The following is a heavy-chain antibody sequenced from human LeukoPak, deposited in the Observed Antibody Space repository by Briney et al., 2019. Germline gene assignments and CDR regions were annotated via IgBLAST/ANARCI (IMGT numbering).Heavy chain of an antibody. V-gene: IGHV3-23*01. CDR1: GFTFSSYA. J-gene: IGHJ3*02. CDR2: ISGSGGST. D-gene: IGHD2-2*01. CDR3: AKELSIVVVPAASPDAFDI. Sequence: GGSLRISCAASGFTFSSYAMSWVRQAPGKGLEWVSAISGSGGSTYYADSVKGRFTISRDNSKNTLYLQMNSLRAEDTAVYYCAKELSIVVVPAASPDAFDIWGQGTMVTASS.